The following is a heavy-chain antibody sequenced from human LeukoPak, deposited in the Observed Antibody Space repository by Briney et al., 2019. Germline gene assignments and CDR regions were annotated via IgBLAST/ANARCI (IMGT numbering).Heavy chain of an antibody. V-gene: IGHV3-30*03. J-gene: IGHJ4*02. CDR2: ISYDGSKK. CDR1: RFSFCSYG. Sequence: GGSLRLSCTASRFSFCSYGMHWVRPAPGKGLEWVAVISYDGSKKNYADSVKGRFTISRDNSKNMLYLQMNSLRAEDTAVYYCASLGWTASDFDYWGQGTLVTVSS. D-gene: IGHD2-15*01. CDR3: ASLGWTASDFDY.